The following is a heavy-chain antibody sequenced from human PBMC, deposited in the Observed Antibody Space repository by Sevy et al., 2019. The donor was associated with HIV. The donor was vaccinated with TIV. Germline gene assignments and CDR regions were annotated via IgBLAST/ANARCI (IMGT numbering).Heavy chain of an antibody. Sequence: GGSLRLSCAASGFTFSSYGMHWVRQAPGKGLEWVAVISYDGSNKFYVDSVKGRFTISRDNSKNTRYLQMNSLRAEDTAVYYCAKDWMWESDHFRNYYGMNVWGQGTTVTVSS. CDR1: GFTFSSYG. D-gene: IGHD3-3*02. J-gene: IGHJ6*02. CDR3: AKDWMWESDHFRNYYGMNV. V-gene: IGHV3-30*18. CDR2: ISYDGSNK.